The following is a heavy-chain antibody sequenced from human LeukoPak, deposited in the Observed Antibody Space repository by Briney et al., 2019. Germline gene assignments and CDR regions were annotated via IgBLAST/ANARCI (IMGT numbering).Heavy chain of an antibody. Sequence: GGSLRLSCAASGFTFSSYSMNWVRQAPGKGLEWVSYISSSSSTIYYADSVKGRFTISRDNAKNSLYLQMNSLRAEDTAVYYCARGLFGFLHPYYYYYMDVWGKGTTVTVSS. V-gene: IGHV3-48*01. CDR3: ARGLFGFLHPYYYYYMDV. CDR1: GFTFSSYS. J-gene: IGHJ6*03. D-gene: IGHD3-16*01. CDR2: ISSSSSTI.